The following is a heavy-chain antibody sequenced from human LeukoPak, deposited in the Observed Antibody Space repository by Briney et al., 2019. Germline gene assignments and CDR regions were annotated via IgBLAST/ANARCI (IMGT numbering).Heavy chain of an antibody. D-gene: IGHD1-26*01. CDR2: IYYSGST. CDR1: GGSISGYY. J-gene: IGHJ3*02. Sequence: PSETLSLTCTVSGGSISGYYWSWIRQPPGKGLEWIGYIYYSGSTNYNPSLKSRVTISVDTSKNQFSLKLSSVTAADTAVYYCARDGTLHAFDIWGQGTMVTVSS. CDR3: ARDGTLHAFDI. V-gene: IGHV4-59*01.